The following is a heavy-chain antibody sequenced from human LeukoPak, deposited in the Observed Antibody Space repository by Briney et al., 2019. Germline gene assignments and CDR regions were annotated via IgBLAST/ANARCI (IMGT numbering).Heavy chain of an antibody. J-gene: IGHJ4*02. CDR2: INHSGST. Sequence: SETLSLTCAVYGGSFSGYYWSWIRQPPGKGREWIGEINHSGSTNYNPSLKSRVTISVDTSKNQFSLKLSSVTAADTAVYYCARGRQLYCSSTSCYFDYWGQGTLVTVSS. CDR1: GGSFSGYY. V-gene: IGHV4-34*01. CDR3: ARGRQLYCSSTSCYFDY. D-gene: IGHD2-2*01.